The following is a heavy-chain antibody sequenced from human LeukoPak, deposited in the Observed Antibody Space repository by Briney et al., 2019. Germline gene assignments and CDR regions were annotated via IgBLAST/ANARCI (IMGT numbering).Heavy chain of an antibody. D-gene: IGHD6-19*01. Sequence: GGSLRLSCTASGFTFGDYAMSWFRQAPGKGLEWVGFIRSKAYGGTTEYAASVKGRFTISRDDSKSIAYLQMNSLKTEDTAVYYCTREIYLAVAGIPGYWGQGTLVTVSS. CDR2: IRSKAYGGTT. CDR1: GFTFGDYA. V-gene: IGHV3-49*03. CDR3: TREIYLAVAGIPGY. J-gene: IGHJ4*02.